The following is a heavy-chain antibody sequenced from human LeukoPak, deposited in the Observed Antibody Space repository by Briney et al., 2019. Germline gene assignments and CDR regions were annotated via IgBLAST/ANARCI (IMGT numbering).Heavy chain of an antibody. CDR1: GYTFTSYG. CDR3: ARGLDYGDSNDAFDI. J-gene: IGHJ3*02. V-gene: IGHV1-18*01. D-gene: IGHD4-17*01. CDR2: ISAYNGNT. Sequence: ASVKVSCKASGYTFTSYGISWVRQAPGQGLEWMGWISAYNGNTNYAQKLQGRVTMTTDTSTSTAYMELRSLRSDDTAVYYCARGLDYGDSNDAFDIWGQGTMVTVSS.